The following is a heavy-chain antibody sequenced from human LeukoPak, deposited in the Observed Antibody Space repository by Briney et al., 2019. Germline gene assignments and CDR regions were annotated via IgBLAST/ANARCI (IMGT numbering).Heavy chain of an antibody. V-gene: IGHV1-2*02. Sequence: ASVKVSCKAPGYTFTDYYVHWVRQAPGQGLEWMGWINPNSGDTNYAQKFQGRVTMTRDTSISSAYMDLGRLRSDDTAVYYCAKVVHGTVAFDIWGQGTLVTVSS. J-gene: IGHJ3*02. CDR3: AKVVHGTVAFDI. CDR1: GYTFTDYY. CDR2: INPNSGDT. D-gene: IGHD4-17*01.